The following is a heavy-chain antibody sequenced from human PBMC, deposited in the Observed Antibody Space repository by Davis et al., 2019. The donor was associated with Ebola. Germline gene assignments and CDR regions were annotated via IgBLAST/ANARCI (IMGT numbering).Heavy chain of an antibody. CDR1: GFTFSSYA. J-gene: IGHJ4*02. D-gene: IGHD1-20*01. V-gene: IGHV3-23*01. Sequence: GESLKTPCAASGFTFSSYAMSWVRQAPGTGLEWVSAISGSGGSTYYADSVKGRFTISRDNSKNTLYLQMNSLRAEDTAVYYCAKEGTNWNDGNFDYWGQGTLVTVSS. CDR2: ISGSGGST. CDR3: AKEGTNWNDGNFDY.